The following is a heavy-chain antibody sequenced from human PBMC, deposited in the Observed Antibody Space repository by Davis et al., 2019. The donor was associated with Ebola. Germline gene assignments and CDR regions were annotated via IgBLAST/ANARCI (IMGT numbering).Heavy chain of an antibody. Sequence: GESLKISCAASGFTFSSYSMNWVRQAPEKGLEWVSSISSSSSYIYYADSVKGRFTISRDNAKNSLYLQMNSLRAEDTAVYYCARDTEYSSSNYYYYGMDVWGQGTTVTVSS. D-gene: IGHD6-6*01. CDR1: GFTFSSYS. J-gene: IGHJ6*02. CDR2: ISSSSSYI. CDR3: ARDTEYSSSNYYYYGMDV. V-gene: IGHV3-21*01.